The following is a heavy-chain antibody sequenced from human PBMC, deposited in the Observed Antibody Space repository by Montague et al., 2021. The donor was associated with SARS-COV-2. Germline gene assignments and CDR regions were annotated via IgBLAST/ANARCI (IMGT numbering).Heavy chain of an antibody. D-gene: IGHD3-10*01. V-gene: IGHV4-34*01. J-gene: IGHJ6*02. Sequence: SETLSLTCAVSSESFSGYYWSWIRQPPGKGLQWIGEINHSGGTTYNPSPENRLSISFDASTKQFSLQVTSVTAADTAVYYCARLGAITLVRGITKADFSNYGMDVWGQGTTVTVSS. CDR1: SESFSGYY. CDR2: INHSGGT. CDR3: ARLGAITLVRGITKADFSNYGMDV.